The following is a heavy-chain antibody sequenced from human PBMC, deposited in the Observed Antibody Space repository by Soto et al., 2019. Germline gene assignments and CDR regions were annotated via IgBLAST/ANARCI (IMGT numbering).Heavy chain of an antibody. CDR3: ARGPYRPPYRGRNYDGFEH. D-gene: IGHD1-26*01. Sequence: ASVKVSCKASGYTFTGYYMHWVRQAPGQGLEWMGWINPNSGGTNYAQKFQGRVTMTRDTSISTAYMELSRLRSDDTAVYYCARGPYRPPYRGRNYDGFEHWGQGTLVTVSS. V-gene: IGHV1-2*02. CDR2: INPNSGGT. J-gene: IGHJ1*01. CDR1: GYTFTGYY.